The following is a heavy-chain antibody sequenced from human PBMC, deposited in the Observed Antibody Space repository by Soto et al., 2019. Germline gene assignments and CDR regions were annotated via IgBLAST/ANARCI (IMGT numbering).Heavy chain of an antibody. CDR3: AKKVPGSNPLEP. Sequence: GGSLRLSCAASGFTFSYCWMHWVRQAPGQGLLWVSRIHSDGSSTTYADSVKGRFTISRDNAKNTVSLQMNSLRVEDTVVYYCAKKVPGSNPLEPWGQGALVTVSS. D-gene: IGHD1-1*01. V-gene: IGHV3-74*01. J-gene: IGHJ5*02. CDR2: IHSDGSST. CDR1: GFTFSYCW.